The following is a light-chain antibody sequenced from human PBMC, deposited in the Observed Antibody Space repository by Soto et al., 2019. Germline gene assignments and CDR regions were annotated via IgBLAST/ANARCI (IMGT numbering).Light chain of an antibody. CDR1: QSISSY. Sequence: EGVLTPTPATLALSPCIRATLSCRVSQSISSYLAWYQQKPGQAPRLLIYDASTRATGIPARFSGSGSGTDFTLTISSLEPEDFAVYYCPLRRNWPISFGQGTRLEIK. V-gene: IGKV3-11*01. CDR3: PLRRNWPIS. J-gene: IGKJ5*01. CDR2: DAS.